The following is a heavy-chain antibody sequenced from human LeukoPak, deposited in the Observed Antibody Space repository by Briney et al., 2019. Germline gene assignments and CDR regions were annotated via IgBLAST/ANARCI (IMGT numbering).Heavy chain of an antibody. CDR1: GFTFSSYS. CDR3: ASTAQAVAGQIVY. Sequence: GGSLRLSCEASGFTFSSYSMNWVRQAPGKGLEYVSAISSNGGSTYYANSVEGRFTISRDNSKNTLYLQMGSLRAEDMAVYYCASTAQAVAGQIVYWGQGTLVTVSS. D-gene: IGHD6-19*01. J-gene: IGHJ4*02. V-gene: IGHV3-64*01. CDR2: ISSNGGST.